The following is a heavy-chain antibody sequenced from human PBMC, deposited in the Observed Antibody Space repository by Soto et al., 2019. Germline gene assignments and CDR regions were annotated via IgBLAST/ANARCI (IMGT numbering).Heavy chain of an antibody. V-gene: IGHV3-74*01. Sequence: GGSLRLSXAVSGFTFSSYWMHWVRQAPGKGLVWVSRINSDGSSTDYADSVKGRFTISRDNAKNTLYLQMNSLRAEDTAVYYCTREGCSGGSCSFDPWGQGTLVTVSS. D-gene: IGHD2-15*01. CDR1: GFTFSSYW. CDR2: INSDGSST. J-gene: IGHJ5*02. CDR3: TREGCSGGSCSFDP.